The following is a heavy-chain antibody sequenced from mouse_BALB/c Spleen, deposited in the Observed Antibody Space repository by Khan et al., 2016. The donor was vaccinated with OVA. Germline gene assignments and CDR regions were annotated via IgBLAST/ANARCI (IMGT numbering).Heavy chain of an antibody. CDR1: GYTFTSYT. J-gene: IGHJ2*01. CDR2: INPSSGYT. CDR3: ARTHER. V-gene: IGHV1-4*01. Sequence: QVQLQQSGAELARPGASVKMSCKASGYTFTSYTMHWVKPRPGQGLEWIGYINPSSGYTNYNQKFKDKATLTADKSSSTAYMQLSSLTSEDSAVYYYARTHERWGQGTTVTVSA.